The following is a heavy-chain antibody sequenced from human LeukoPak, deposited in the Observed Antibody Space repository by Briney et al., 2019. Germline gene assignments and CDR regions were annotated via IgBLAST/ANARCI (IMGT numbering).Heavy chain of an antibody. CDR1: GGSINNYY. J-gene: IGHJ6*04. D-gene: IGHD1-1*01. CDR2: IYYSGST. CDR3: ARDGNWNDRDVYYYYGMDV. V-gene: IGHV4-59*01. Sequence: SETLSLTCTVSGGSINNYYWSWIRQPPGKGLEWIGHIYYSGSTNYNPSLKSRVTISVHTSKNQFSLKLSSVTAADTAVYYCARDGNWNDRDVYYYYGMDVWGKGITATVSS.